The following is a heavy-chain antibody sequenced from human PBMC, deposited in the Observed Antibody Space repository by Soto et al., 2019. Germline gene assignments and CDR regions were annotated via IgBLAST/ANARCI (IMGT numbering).Heavy chain of an antibody. CDR1: GYTFTSYG. J-gene: IGHJ4*02. CDR2: INPYSGST. D-gene: IGHD5-18*01. Sequence: ASVKVSCKASGYTFTSYGISWVRQAPGQGLEWMGWINPYSGSTNYAQKFQGWVTMTRDTSISTAYMELSRLRSDDTAVYYCARMDTAMGTGDYWGQGTLVTVSS. V-gene: IGHV1-2*04. CDR3: ARMDTAMGTGDY.